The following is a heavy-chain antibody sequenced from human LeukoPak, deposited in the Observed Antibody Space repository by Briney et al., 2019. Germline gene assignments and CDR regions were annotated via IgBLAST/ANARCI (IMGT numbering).Heavy chain of an antibody. D-gene: IGHD3-22*01. V-gene: IGHV3-7*01. CDR1: GFTFSNYW. Sequence: GGSLRLSCAPSGFTFSNYWMSWVRQAPGKGLEWVASIKNDGSEKYYVDSVKGRFTISRDNAENSLYLHMISLRAEDTDVYYCARGLYDDSSAFGCWGQGILVTVSS. J-gene: IGHJ4*02. CDR2: IKNDGSEK. CDR3: ARGLYDDSSAFGC.